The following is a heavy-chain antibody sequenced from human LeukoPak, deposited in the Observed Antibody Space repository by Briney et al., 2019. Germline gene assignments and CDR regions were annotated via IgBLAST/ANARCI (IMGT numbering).Heavy chain of an antibody. Sequence: GGSLRLSCAASGFTFSSYGMHWVRQAPGKGLEWVAIIWYDGSNKYYTDSVKGRFTISKDNPKNTLYLQMNSLRVEDTAVYYCARVRGSGSEYWYIDLWGRGTLVSVSS. CDR2: IWYDGSNK. V-gene: IGHV3-33*01. D-gene: IGHD5-12*01. CDR3: ARVRGSGSEYWYIDL. CDR1: GFTFSSYG. J-gene: IGHJ2*01.